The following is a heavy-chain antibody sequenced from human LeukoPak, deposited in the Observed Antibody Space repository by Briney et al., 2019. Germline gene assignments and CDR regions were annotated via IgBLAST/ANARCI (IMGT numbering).Heavy chain of an antibody. Sequence: GGSLRLSCAASGFTFSSYAITWVRQAPGKGLEWVSGLSGSGGSTYYADSVKGRFTISRDNSKNTLYLQMNSLRAGNTAVYYCAKGTMSSGLDYWGQGTLVTVSS. V-gene: IGHV3-23*01. J-gene: IGHJ4*02. CDR1: GFTFSSYA. CDR2: LSGSGGST. D-gene: IGHD6-19*01. CDR3: AKGTMSSGLDY.